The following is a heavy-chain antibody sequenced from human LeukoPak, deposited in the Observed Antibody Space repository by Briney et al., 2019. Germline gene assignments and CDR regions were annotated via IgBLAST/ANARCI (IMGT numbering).Heavy chain of an antibody. D-gene: IGHD2-15*01. J-gene: IGHJ4*02. CDR3: ARGMCSGGVCYFLADY. CDR1: GYTFISYT. CDR2: INTNTGNP. Sequence: GASVKVSCKASGYTFISYTMNWVRQAPGQGLEWMGWINTNTGNPTYAQGFTGRFVFSLDTSVSTAYLQISSLKAEDTAVYYCARGMCSGGVCYFLADYWGQGTLVTVSS. V-gene: IGHV7-4-1*02.